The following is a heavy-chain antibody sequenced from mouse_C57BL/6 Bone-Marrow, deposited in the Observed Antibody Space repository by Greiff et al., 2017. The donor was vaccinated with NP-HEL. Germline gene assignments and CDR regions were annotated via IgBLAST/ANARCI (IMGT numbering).Heavy chain of an antibody. Sequence: QVQLQQPGAELVMPGASVKLSCKASGYTFTSYWMHWVKQRPGQGLEWIGEIDPSDSYTNYNQKFKGKSTLTVDKSSSTASMQLSSLTSEDSAVYYCARGTTVVATSYFGGWGTGTTVTVAS. CDR1: GYTFTSYW. CDR3: ARGTTVVATSYFGG. J-gene: IGHJ1*03. D-gene: IGHD1-1*01. V-gene: IGHV1-69*01. CDR2: IDPSDSYT.